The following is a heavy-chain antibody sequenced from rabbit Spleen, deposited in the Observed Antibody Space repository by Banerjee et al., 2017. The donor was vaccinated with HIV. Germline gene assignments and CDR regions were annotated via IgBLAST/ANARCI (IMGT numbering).Heavy chain of an antibody. D-gene: IGHD2-1*01. CDR2: IDPLFGST. J-gene: IGHJ4*01. CDR3: ARGSAMMTMVITGYYLHL. CDR1: GFDLSGYG. Sequence: QEQVVESGGGLVQPGGSLKLSCKASGFDLSGYGVTWVRQAPGKGLEWIGYIDPLFGSTYYASWVNGRFTISSHNAQNTLYLQLNSLTAADTATYFCARGSAMMTMVITGYYLHLWGPGTLVTVS. V-gene: IGHV1S47*01.